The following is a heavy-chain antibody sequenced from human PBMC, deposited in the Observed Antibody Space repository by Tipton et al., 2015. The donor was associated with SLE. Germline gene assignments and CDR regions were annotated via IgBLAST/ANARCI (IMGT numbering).Heavy chain of an antibody. CDR1: SGSFSGYY. CDR2: INHSGST. D-gene: IGHD2-21*01. CDR3: AREKKGIGDY. J-gene: IGHJ4*02. V-gene: IGHV4-34*01. Sequence: TLSLTCAVYSGSFSGYYWSWIRQPPGKGLEWIGEINHSGSTNYNPSLKSRVTVSVDTSKNQFSLKLSSVTAADTAVYYCAREKKGIGDYWGQGTLVTVSS.